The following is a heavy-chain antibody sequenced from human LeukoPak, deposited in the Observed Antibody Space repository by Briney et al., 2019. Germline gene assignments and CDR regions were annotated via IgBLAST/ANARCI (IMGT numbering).Heavy chain of an antibody. CDR1: GYTFTSYG. V-gene: IGHV1-18*01. CDR3: ASYCSGGSCYSWGSDY. Sequence: ASVKVSCKASGYTFTSYGISWVRQAPGQGLEWMGWISAYNGNTNYAQKLQGRVTITADKSTSTAYMELSSLRSEDTAVYYCASYCSGGSCYSWGSDYWGQGTLVTVSS. J-gene: IGHJ4*02. D-gene: IGHD2-15*01. CDR2: ISAYNGNT.